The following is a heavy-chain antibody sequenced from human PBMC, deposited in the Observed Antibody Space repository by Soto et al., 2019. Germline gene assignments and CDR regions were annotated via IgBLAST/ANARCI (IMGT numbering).Heavy chain of an antibody. V-gene: IGHV4-59*01. J-gene: IGHJ5*02. CDR3: ARDVDSRGWYWGRGFDP. CDR1: GGSISSYY. Sequence: QVQLQESGPGLVKPSETLSLTCTVSGGSISSYYWSWIRQPPGKGLEWIGYIYYSGSTNYNPSLRSRVTISVRTSKNQFSMKLSSVTAADTAVYYCARDVDSRGWYWGRGFDPWGQGTLVTVSS. CDR2: IYYSGST. D-gene: IGHD6-19*01.